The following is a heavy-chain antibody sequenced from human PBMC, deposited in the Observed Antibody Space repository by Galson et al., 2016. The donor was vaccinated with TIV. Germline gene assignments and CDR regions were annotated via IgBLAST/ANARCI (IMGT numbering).Heavy chain of an antibody. J-gene: IGHJ4*02. D-gene: IGHD6-19*01. CDR3: ARARRLAPTR. Sequence: SETLSLTCSVSDYPISSGYYWGWIRQPPGKGLEWIGNIYHSGSTYYNPSLKSRVTISVDTSKNQFSLKLSSVTAADTAVYYCARARRLAPTRWGQGTRVTVSS. V-gene: IGHV4-38-2*02. CDR1: DYPISSGYY. CDR2: IYHSGST.